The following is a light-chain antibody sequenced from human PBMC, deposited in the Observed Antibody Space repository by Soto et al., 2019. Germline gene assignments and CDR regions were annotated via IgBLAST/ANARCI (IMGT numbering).Light chain of an antibody. J-gene: IGKJ1*01. Sequence: VIWMTQSPSLLSAATGDRVTSSCRMSQGISIYLAWYQQKPGKAPELLIYAASTLQSGVPSRFSGSGSGTDFTLTISCLQSEDFATYYCQQYYSFPWTFGQGTKVQIK. CDR3: QQYYSFPWT. CDR2: AAS. V-gene: IGKV1D-8*01. CDR1: QGISIY.